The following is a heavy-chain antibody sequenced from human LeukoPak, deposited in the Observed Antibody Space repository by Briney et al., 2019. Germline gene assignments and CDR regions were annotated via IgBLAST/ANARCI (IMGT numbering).Heavy chain of an antibody. CDR3: ARGEFIEMATIPLGY. Sequence: PSETLSLTCTVSGGSISSGDYYWSWIRQPPGEGLEWIGYIYYSGSTYYNPSLKSRVTISVDTSKNQFSLKLSSVTAADTAVYYCARGEFIEMATIPLGYWGQGTLVTVSS. CDR2: IYYSGST. V-gene: IGHV4-30-4*01. J-gene: IGHJ4*02. D-gene: IGHD5-24*01. CDR1: GGSISSGDYY.